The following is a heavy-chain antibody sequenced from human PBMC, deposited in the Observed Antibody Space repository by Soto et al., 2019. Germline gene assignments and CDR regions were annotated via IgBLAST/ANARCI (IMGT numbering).Heavy chain of an antibody. Sequence: KSSETLSLTCTVSGGSISSYYWSWIRQPPGKXLEWIGYIYYSGSTNYNPSLKSRVTISVDTSKNQFSLKLSSVTAADTAVYYCARVRSYYDYVWGRFPPYYFDYWGQGTLVTVSS. CDR3: ARVRSYYDYVWGRFPPYYFDY. CDR2: IYYSGST. D-gene: IGHD3-16*01. CDR1: GGSISSYY. J-gene: IGHJ4*02. V-gene: IGHV4-59*01.